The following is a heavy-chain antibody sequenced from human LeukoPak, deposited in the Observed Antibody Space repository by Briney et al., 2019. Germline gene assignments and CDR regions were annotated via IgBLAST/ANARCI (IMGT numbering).Heavy chain of an antibody. CDR1: GYTFTGYY. Sequence: GASVKVSCKASGYTFTGYYIHWVRQAPGQGLERMGWINPNSGGTNYAQKFQGRVTMTRDTSISTAYMELSRLRSDDTAVYYCARDPPPTYCSSTSCYVFDYWGQGTLVTVSS. V-gene: IGHV1-2*02. CDR3: ARDPPPTYCSSTSCYVFDY. J-gene: IGHJ4*02. CDR2: INPNSGGT. D-gene: IGHD2-2*01.